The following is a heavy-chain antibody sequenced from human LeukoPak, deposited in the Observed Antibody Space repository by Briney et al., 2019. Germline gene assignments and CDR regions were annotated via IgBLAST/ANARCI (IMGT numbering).Heavy chain of an antibody. Sequence: SETLSLTCTVSGGSISSYYWRWIRQPPGEGLEWIGYIYYSGSTNYNPSLKSRVTISVDTSKNQFSLKLSSVTAADTAVYYCMRIAAAGIGNWFDPWGQGTLVTVSS. CDR1: GGSISSYY. CDR3: MRIAAAGIGNWFDP. D-gene: IGHD6-13*01. V-gene: IGHV4-59*01. J-gene: IGHJ5*02. CDR2: IYYSGST.